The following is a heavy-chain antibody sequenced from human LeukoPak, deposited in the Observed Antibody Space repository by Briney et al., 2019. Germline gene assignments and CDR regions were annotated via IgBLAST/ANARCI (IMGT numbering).Heavy chain of an antibody. CDR2: ISYDGSNK. Sequence: GRSLRLSCAASGFTFSSYAMPWVRQAPGKGLEWVAVISYDGSNKYYADSVKGRFTISRDNSKNTLYLQMNSLRAEDTAVYYCARDGGPMVVTASNWFDPWGQGTLVTVSS. CDR1: GFTFSSYA. J-gene: IGHJ5*02. CDR3: ARDGGPMVVTASNWFDP. D-gene: IGHD2-21*02. V-gene: IGHV3-30-3*01.